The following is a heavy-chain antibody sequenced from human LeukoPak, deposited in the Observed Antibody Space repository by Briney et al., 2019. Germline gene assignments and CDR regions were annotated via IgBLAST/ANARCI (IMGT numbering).Heavy chain of an antibody. CDR2: IYYSGST. CDR3: ARDGYYYDSSGYYYFHWFDP. Sequence: SETLSLTCTVSGGSISSYYWSWIRQPPGKGLEWIGYIYYSGSTNYNPSLKSRVTISVDTSKNQFSLKLSSVTAADTAVYYCARDGYYYDSSGYYYFHWFDPWGQGTLVTVSS. CDR1: GGSISSYY. J-gene: IGHJ5*02. D-gene: IGHD3-22*01. V-gene: IGHV4-59*01.